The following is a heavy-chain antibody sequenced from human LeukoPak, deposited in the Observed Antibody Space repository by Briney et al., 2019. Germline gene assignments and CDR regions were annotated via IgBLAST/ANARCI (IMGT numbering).Heavy chain of an antibody. V-gene: IGHV1-2*02. Sequence: GASVKVSCTASGYTFTGYYMHWVRQAPGQGLEWMGWINPNSGGTNYAQKYQGRVTMTRDTSISTAYMELSRLRSDDTAVYYCARDLYHYDSSGSRGTFDIWGQGTMVTVSS. J-gene: IGHJ3*02. CDR3: ARDLYHYDSSGSRGTFDI. CDR1: GYTFTGYY. CDR2: INPNSGGT. D-gene: IGHD3-22*01.